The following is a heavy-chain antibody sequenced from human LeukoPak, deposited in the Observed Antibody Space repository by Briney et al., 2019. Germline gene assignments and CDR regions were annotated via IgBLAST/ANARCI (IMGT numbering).Heavy chain of an antibody. Sequence: GESLKISCKGSGYNFTNYWISWVRQMPGKGLEWMGTIDPSDSYNNYSPSFQGHVTISADKSISTAYLQWSSLKASDTAIYYCARRPVATNYYYGMDVWGQGTTVTVSS. CDR1: GYNFTNYW. D-gene: IGHD2-2*01. V-gene: IGHV5-10-1*01. CDR3: ARRPVATNYYYGMDV. CDR2: IDPSDSYN. J-gene: IGHJ6*02.